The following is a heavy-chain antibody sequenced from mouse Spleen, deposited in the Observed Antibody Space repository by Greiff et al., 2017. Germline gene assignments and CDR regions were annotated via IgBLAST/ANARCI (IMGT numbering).Heavy chain of an antibody. D-gene: IGHD2-4*01. CDR1: GFTFSSFG. CDR2: ISSGSSTI. V-gene: IGHV5-17*02. CDR3: ARNYDYGMDY. J-gene: IGHJ4*01. Sequence: EVQLQESGGGLVQPGGSRKLSCAASGFTFSSFGMHWVRQAPEKGLEWVAYISSGSSTIYYADTVKGRFTISRDNPKNTLFLQMTSLRSEDTAMYYCARNYDYGMDYWGQGTSVTVSS.